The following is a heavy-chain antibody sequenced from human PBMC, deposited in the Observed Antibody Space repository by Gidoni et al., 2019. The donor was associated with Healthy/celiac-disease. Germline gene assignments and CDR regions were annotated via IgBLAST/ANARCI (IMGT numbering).Heavy chain of an antibody. CDR1: GFTFDDYA. D-gene: IGHD3-22*01. J-gene: IGHJ3*02. V-gene: IGHV3-9*01. CDR2: ISWNSGSI. Sequence: EVQLVESGGGLVQPGRSLRLSCAASGFTFDDYAMHWVRQAPGKGLEWVSGISWNSGSIGYADSVKGRFTISRDNAKNSLYLQMNSLRAEDTALYYCAKDTNYDSSSGAFDIWGQGTMVTVSS. CDR3: AKDTNYDSSSGAFDI.